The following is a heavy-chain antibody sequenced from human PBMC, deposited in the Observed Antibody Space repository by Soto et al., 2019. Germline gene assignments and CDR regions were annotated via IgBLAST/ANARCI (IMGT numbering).Heavy chain of an antibody. J-gene: IGHJ4*02. CDR3: SRPRGIGYRFHFDY. CDR1: GFTFSSYC. Sequence: EVQLVESGGGLVQPGGSLRLSCAASGFTFSSYCMSWARQAPGKGLEGVSAISGSGSKTYYADSVKGQFTIARANAKTTLYLQVNSMRAEATAVYYCSRPRGIGYRFHFDYWGQGTLVTVSS. CDR2: ISGSGSKT. V-gene: IGHV3-23*04. D-gene: IGHD3-10*01.